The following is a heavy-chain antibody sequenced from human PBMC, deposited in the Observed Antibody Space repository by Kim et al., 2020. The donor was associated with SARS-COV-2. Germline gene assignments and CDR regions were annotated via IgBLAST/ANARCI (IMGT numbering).Heavy chain of an antibody. CDR3: ASLIRRAFFNWFVP. Sequence: ASVKVSCKASGYTFTSYCISWVRQAPGQGLEWMGWISAYNGNTNYAQKLQGRVTMTTDTSTSTAYMELRSLRSDDTAVYYCASLIRRAFFNWFVPWGQGTLVTVSS. V-gene: IGHV1-18*01. CDR2: ISAYNGNT. CDR1: GYTFTSYC. J-gene: IGHJ5*02.